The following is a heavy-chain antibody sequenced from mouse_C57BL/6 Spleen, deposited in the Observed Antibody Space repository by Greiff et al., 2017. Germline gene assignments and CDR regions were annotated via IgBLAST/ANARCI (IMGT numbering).Heavy chain of an antibody. Sequence: EVKLQQSGPELVKPGASVKMSCKASGYTFTDYNMPWVKQSHGKSLEWIGYINTNNGGTSYNQKFKGQATLTVNKSSSTAYMELRSLTSEDSAVYYCARGITTVVATFDYWGQGTTLTVSS. D-gene: IGHD1-1*01. J-gene: IGHJ2*01. CDR3: ARGITTVVATFDY. CDR1: GYTFTDYN. V-gene: IGHV1-22*01. CDR2: INTNNGGT.